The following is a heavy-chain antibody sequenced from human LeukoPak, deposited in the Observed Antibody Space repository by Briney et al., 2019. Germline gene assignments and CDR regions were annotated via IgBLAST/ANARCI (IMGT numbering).Heavy chain of an antibody. CDR3: TRTSASTAIDY. J-gene: IGHJ4*02. V-gene: IGHV4-59*01. Sequence: SETLSLTCTVSGGSISNYYWSWIRQPPGKRLEWIGYIHYSGSPNYSPSLKSRVTMSLDTSRNQFSLKLSSVTAADTAVYYCTRTSASTAIDYWGQGTLVTVSS. D-gene: IGHD4-17*01. CDR2: IHYSGSP. CDR1: GGSISNYY.